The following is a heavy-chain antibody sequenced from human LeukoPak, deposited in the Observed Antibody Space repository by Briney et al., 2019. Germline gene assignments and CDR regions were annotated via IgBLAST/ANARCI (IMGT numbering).Heavy chain of an antibody. V-gene: IGHV3-7*01. CDR3: ARDGRGYCGGDCFLSWFDP. Sequence: GGSLRLSCAASGFTFSSYWMSWVRQAPGKGLEWVANIKQDGSEKYYVDSVKGRFTISRDNAKNSLYLQMSILRADDTAVYYCARDGRGYCGGDCFLSWFDPWVREPWSPSPQ. CDR2: IKQDGSEK. D-gene: IGHD2-21*02. CDR1: GFTFSSYW. J-gene: IGHJ5*02.